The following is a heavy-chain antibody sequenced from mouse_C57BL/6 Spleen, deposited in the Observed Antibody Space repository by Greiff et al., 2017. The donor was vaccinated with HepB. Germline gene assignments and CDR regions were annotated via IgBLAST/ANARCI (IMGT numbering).Heavy chain of an antibody. V-gene: IGHV1-50*01. J-gene: IGHJ2*01. CDR2: IDPSDSYT. CDR3: VGWLR. D-gene: IGHD2-2*01. CDR1: GYTFTSYW. Sequence: VQLQQPGAELVKPGASVKLSCKASGYTFTSYWMQWVKQRPGQGLEWIGEIDPSDSYTNYNQKFKGKATLTVDTSSSTAYMQLSSLTSEDSAVYYCVGWLRGGQGTTLTVSS.